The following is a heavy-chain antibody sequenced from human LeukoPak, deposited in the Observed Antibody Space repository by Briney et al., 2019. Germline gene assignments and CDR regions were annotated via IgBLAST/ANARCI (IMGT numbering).Heavy chain of an antibody. CDR3: ARAAYSGSYHSDY. CDR1: GGSISSGGYY. CDR2: IYYSGST. J-gene: IGHJ4*02. V-gene: IGHV4-61*08. Sequence: SETLSLTCTVSGGSISSGGYYWSWIRQHPGKGLEWIGYIYYSGSTNYNPSLKSRVTISVDTSKNQFSLKLSSVTAADTAVYYCARAAYSGSYHSDYWGQGTLVTVSS. D-gene: IGHD1-26*01.